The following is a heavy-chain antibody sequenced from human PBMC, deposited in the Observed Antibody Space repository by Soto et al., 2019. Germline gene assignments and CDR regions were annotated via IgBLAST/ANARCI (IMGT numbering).Heavy chain of an antibody. D-gene: IGHD3-9*01. CDR1: GFTFTASA. J-gene: IGHJ4*02. V-gene: IGHV3-73*02. CDR3: ARLTVGYDTLTGRYY. Sequence: EVQLVESGGGLVQPGGSLELSCVVSGFTFTASAMHWVRQASGRGLEWVGRIRSEVNSYATAYAASVEGRFFISREDSKNTAYLQMNSLRTEDTVVYYCARLTVGYDTLTGRYYGGQGTLVTVSS. CDR2: IRSEVNSYAT.